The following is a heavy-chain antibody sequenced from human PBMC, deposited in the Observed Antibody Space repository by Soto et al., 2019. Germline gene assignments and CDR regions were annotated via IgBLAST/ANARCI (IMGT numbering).Heavy chain of an antibody. CDR2: ITSNGGNT. J-gene: IGHJ6*02. Sequence: PGGSLRLSCAASGFTFSSYAMHWVRQAPGKGLEYVSAITSNGGNTDYASSVKGRFTISRDNSKNTLYLQMNSLRAEDTAVYYCAKGVLAYYDILTGWMYGMDVWGQGTTVTGSS. D-gene: IGHD3-9*01. CDR1: GFTFSSYA. CDR3: AKGVLAYYDILTGWMYGMDV. V-gene: IGHV3-64*04.